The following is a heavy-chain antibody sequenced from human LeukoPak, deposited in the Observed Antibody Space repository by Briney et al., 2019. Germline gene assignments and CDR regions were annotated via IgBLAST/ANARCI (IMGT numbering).Heavy chain of an antibody. D-gene: IGHD3-10*01. J-gene: IGHJ4*02. CDR3: AKPPGITMVRGVIIQTFDY. V-gene: IGHV3-23*01. CDR2: ISGSGGST. Sequence: PGGSLRLSCAASGFTFSSYGMSWVRQAPGKGLEWVSAISGSGGSTYYADSVKGRFTISRDNSKNTLYLQMNSLRAEDTAVYYCAKPPGITMVRGVIIQTFDYWGQGTLVTVSS. CDR1: GFTFSSYG.